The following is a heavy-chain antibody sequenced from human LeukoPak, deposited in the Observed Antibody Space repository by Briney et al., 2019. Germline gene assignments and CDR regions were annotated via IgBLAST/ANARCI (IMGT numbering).Heavy chain of an antibody. CDR2: ISYDGSNK. D-gene: IGHD3-10*01. Sequence: GGSLRLSCAASGFTFSSYAMHWVRQAPGKGLEWVAVISYDGSNKYYADSVKGRFTISRDNSKNTLYLQMNSLRAEDTAVYYCARDSGSGYFDYWGQGTLVTVSS. V-gene: IGHV3-30-3*01. CDR1: GFTFSSYA. CDR3: ARDSGSGYFDY. J-gene: IGHJ4*02.